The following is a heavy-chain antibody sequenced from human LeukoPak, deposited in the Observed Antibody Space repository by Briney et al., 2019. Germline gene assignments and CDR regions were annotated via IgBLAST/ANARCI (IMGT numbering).Heavy chain of an antibody. Sequence: ASVKVSCRASGYTFSDYYMHWVRQAPGQGLEWMGWINPNSGDTYYPQKFQGSVSMTRDTSISTANMMLSRLKSDDTAVYYCARVRNGMDVWGQGTTVTVSS. CDR3: ARVRNGMDV. CDR2: INPNSGDT. CDR1: GYTFSDYY. V-gene: IGHV1-2*02. J-gene: IGHJ6*02.